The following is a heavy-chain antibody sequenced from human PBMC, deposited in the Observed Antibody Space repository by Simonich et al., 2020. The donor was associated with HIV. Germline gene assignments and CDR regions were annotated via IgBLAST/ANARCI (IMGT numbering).Heavy chain of an antibody. CDR2: MNPNRCNT. V-gene: IGHV1-8*03. CDR3: ARDYYYYDSSGYFLFDY. D-gene: IGHD3-22*01. CDR1: GYTFTNYD. J-gene: IGHJ4*02. Sequence: QVQLVQSGAEVKKPGASVKVSCRASGYTFTNYDINGVRQATGQGLGWMGLMNPNRCNTGYAQKFQGRVTITRNTSISTAYMELSSLRSEDTAVYYCARDYYYYDSSGYFLFDYWGQGTLVTVSS.